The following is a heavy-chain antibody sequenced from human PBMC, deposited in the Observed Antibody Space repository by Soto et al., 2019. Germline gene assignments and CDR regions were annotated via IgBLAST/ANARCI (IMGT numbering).Heavy chain of an antibody. CDR1: GYSFTSYW. Sequence: GESLKISCKGSGYSFTSYWIDWVRQMPGKGLEWMGIIYPGDSDTRYSPSFQGQVTISADKSISTAYLQWSSLKASDTAMYYCARHSVVTRNYYYYGMDVWGQGTTVTVSS. CDR3: ARHSVVTRNYYYYGMDV. J-gene: IGHJ6*02. D-gene: IGHD2-15*01. V-gene: IGHV5-51*01. CDR2: IYPGDSDT.